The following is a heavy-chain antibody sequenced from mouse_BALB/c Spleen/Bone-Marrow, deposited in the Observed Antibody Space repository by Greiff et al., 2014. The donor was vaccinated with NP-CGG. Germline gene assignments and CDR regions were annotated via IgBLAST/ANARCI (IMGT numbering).Heavy chain of an antibody. J-gene: IGHJ3*01. V-gene: IGHV1-74*04. D-gene: IGHD1-3*01. CDR3: ARRDNAPFAY. CDR2: IDPSDSET. Sequence: VQLQQSGPQLVRPGASVKISCKASGYSFTSYWMHWVKQRPGQGLEWIGMIDPSDSETKLNQKFKDKATLTVDKSSSTAYLQLGSPTTQDSAVHYCARRDNAPFAYWGQGTLVTVSA. CDR1: GYSFTSYW.